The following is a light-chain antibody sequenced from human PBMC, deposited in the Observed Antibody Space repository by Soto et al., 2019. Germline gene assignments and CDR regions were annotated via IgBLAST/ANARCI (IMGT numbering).Light chain of an antibody. Sequence: EIVMTQSPATLSVSPGERATLSCRASQSVSSNLAWYQQKPGQAPRLLLYGTSTRATGIPARFSGSRSGTEFTLTIRSLQSEDFAVYYCQHYNNWPRTFGQGTKVEIK. CDR3: QHYNNWPRT. CDR2: GTS. J-gene: IGKJ1*01. CDR1: QSVSSN. V-gene: IGKV3-15*01.